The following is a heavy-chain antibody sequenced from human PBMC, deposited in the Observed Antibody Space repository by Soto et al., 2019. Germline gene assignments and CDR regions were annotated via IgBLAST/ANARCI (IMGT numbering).Heavy chain of an antibody. J-gene: IGHJ6*03. CDR3: AKDLAVAGYYYYYYMDV. CDR1: GFTFSSYG. D-gene: IGHD6-19*01. V-gene: IGHV3-30*18. Sequence: HPGGSLRLSCAASGFTFSSYGMHWVRQAPGKGLEWVAVISYDGSNKYYADSVKGRFTISRDNSKNTLYLQMNSLRAEDTAVYYCAKDLAVAGYYYYYYMDVWGKGTTVTVSS. CDR2: ISYDGSNK.